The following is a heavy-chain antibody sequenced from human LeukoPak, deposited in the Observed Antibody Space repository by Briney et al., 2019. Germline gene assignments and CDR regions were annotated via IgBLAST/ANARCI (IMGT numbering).Heavy chain of an antibody. D-gene: IGHD3-16*01. CDR1: GGSVSSGSYY. J-gene: IGHJ6*02. Sequence: SETLSLTCTVSGGSVSSGSYYWSWIRQPPGKGLEWIGYIYYSGSTNYNPSLKSRVTISVDTSKNQFSLKLSSVTAADTAVYYCARDGNYGRYYYYGMDVWGQGTTVTVSS. CDR2: IYYSGST. CDR3: ARDGNYGRYYYYGMDV. V-gene: IGHV4-61*01.